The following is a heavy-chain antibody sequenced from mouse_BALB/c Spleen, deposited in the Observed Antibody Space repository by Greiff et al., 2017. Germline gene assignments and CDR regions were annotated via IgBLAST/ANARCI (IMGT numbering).Heavy chain of an antibody. J-gene: IGHJ3*01. CDR3: ARDQNGYDGGFAY. Sequence: VKVVESGPGLVAPSQSLSITCTVSGFSLTSYGVHWVRQPPGKGLEWLGVIWAGGSTNYNSALMSRLSISKDNSKSQVFLKMNSLQTDDTAMYYCARDQNGYDGGFAYWGQGTLVTVSA. CDR1: GFSLTSYG. CDR2: IWAGGST. D-gene: IGHD2-2*01. V-gene: IGHV2-9*02.